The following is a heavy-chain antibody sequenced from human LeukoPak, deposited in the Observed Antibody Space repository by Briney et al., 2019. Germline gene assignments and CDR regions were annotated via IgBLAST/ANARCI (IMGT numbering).Heavy chain of an antibody. CDR2: ISSSSSTI. Sequence: GGSLRLSCAASGFTFSSYSMNWVRQAPGKGLEWVSYISSSSSTIYYADSVKGRFTISRDNAKNSLYLQMNSLRAEDTAVYHCAFGAGTTIDYWGQGTLVTVSS. V-gene: IGHV3-48*01. CDR3: AFGAGTTIDY. D-gene: IGHD6-13*01. CDR1: GFTFSSYS. J-gene: IGHJ4*02.